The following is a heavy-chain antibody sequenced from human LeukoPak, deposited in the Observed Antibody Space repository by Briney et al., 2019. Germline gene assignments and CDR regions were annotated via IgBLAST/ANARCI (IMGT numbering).Heavy chain of an antibody. Sequence: GGSLRLSCAGSGFPFSIYGMNWVRQAPGKGLEWVSGISPGGGPTYYADSVKGRFTISRDNAKNSLYLQMNSLRAEDTAVYYCARTRDGYNTNWFDPWGQGTLVTVSS. V-gene: IGHV3-21*01. CDR3: ARTRDGYNTNWFDP. CDR2: ISPGGGPT. J-gene: IGHJ5*02. D-gene: IGHD5-24*01. CDR1: GFPFSIYG.